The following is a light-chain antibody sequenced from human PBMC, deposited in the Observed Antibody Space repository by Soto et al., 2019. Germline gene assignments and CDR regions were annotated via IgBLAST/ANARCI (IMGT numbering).Light chain of an antibody. CDR3: QHYGNSPT. Sequence: EIVLTQSPGTLSLSPGDGATLSCRASQSVSSGYLAWYQQKPGQAPRLLIYGASRRATGIPDRFSGSGSATDFTLSISRLEHEAVAVYWCQHYGNSPTFGQGTKVQIK. J-gene: IGKJ1*01. CDR1: QSVSSGY. CDR2: GAS. V-gene: IGKV3-20*01.